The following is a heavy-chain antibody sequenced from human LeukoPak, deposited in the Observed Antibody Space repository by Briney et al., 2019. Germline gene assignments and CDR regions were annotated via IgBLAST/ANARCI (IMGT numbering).Heavy chain of an antibody. J-gene: IGHJ4*02. Sequence: PSETLSLTCTVSGGSISNYYWSWIRQPPGKGLNWIGYIYYSGSTNYNPSLKSRVTISVDTSKNQFSLKLSSVTAADTAVYYCAREAYYYFDYWGQGTLVTVSS. CDR1: GGSISNYY. D-gene: IGHD2-21*01. CDR2: IYYSGST. CDR3: AREAYYYFDY. V-gene: IGHV4-59*01.